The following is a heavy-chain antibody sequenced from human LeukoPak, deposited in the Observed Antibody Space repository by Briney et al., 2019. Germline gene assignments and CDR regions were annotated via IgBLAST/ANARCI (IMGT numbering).Heavy chain of an antibody. Sequence: GGSLRLSCAASGFTFSSYAMHWVRQAPGKGLEWVAVISYDGSNKYYADSVKGRFTISRDNSKNTLYLQMNSLRAEDTAVYYCARNYYGSGSYRAYFDYWGQGTLVIVSS. CDR3: ARNYYGSGSYRAYFDY. CDR1: GFTFSSYA. J-gene: IGHJ4*02. CDR2: ISYDGSNK. V-gene: IGHV3-30-3*01. D-gene: IGHD3-10*01.